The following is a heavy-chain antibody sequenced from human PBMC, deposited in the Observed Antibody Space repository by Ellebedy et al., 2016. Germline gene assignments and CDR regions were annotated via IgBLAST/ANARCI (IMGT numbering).Heavy chain of an antibody. CDR2: IYSGGST. J-gene: IGHJ4*02. V-gene: IGHV4-61*02. D-gene: IGHD2/OR15-2a*01. Sequence: SETLSLXXSVSGGSLSSGDYFWTWIRQPAGKGLEWIGRIYSGGSTNYNPSLKSRVTMSIDTAKNQFSLKLSSVTAADTAVYYCARGNRVDYWGQGTLVTVSS. CDR1: GGSLSSGDYF. CDR3: ARGNRVDY.